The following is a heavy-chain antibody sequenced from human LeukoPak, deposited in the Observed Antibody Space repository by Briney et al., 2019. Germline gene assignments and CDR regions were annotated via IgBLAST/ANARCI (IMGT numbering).Heavy chain of an antibody. CDR1: GDSVSSNSVT. D-gene: IGHD2-2*01. J-gene: IGHJ5*02. CDR2: TYCRSTWYN. Sequence: SQTLSLTCALSGDSVSSNSVTWNWIRQSPSRGLEWLGSTYCRSTWYNDYAVSVRGRITVNPDTSKNQFSLHLNSVTPEDTAVYYCARRLTQYDCFDPRGQGILVTVSS. CDR3: ARRLTQYDCFDP. V-gene: IGHV6-1*01.